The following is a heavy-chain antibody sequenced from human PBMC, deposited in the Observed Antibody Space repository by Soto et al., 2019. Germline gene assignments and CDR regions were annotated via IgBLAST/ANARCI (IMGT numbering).Heavy chain of an antibody. D-gene: IGHD2-15*01. V-gene: IGHV4-59*04. CDR1: GGSISSYY. CDR2: IYYSGIS. CDR3: ARHTPAISISDH. J-gene: IGHJ4*02. Sequence: SETLSLTCTVSGGSISSYYWSWIRQPPGKGLEWIGIIYYSGISYYNPSLKSRVTISVYTSKNQFFLKLSSVTAADTAVYYCARHTPAISISDHWGQGTLVTVSS.